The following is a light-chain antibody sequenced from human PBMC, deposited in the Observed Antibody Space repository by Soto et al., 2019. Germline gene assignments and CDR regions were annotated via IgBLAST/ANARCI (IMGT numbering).Light chain of an antibody. J-gene: IGKJ2*01. V-gene: IGKV1-9*01. CDR2: SAS. CDR1: QTVSSN. CDR3: QQLSYYPRT. Sequence: IQRTQSPPSLSATVGERVPITSRASQTVSSNLAWYQHKPGKAPELLIYSASTWQRGVPLRFSGSGSGTEFTLTINGLQPEDFATYYCQQLSYYPRTFGQGTKLGIK.